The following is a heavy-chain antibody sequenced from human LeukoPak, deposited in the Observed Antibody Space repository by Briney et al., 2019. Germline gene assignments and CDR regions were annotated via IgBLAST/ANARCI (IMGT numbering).Heavy chain of an antibody. CDR3: AKDLYSNYGPADY. CDR1: GFTFGTYA. V-gene: IGHV3-23*01. D-gene: IGHD4-11*01. CDR2: INGGGVNT. J-gene: IGHJ4*02. Sequence: GGSLRLSCAASGFTFGTYAMSWVRQAPGKGLEWISTINGGGVNTHYADSVGGRFTISRDNSKNTLFLQMNSLRDEDTAVYYCAKDLYSNYGPADYWGQGNLVTVSS.